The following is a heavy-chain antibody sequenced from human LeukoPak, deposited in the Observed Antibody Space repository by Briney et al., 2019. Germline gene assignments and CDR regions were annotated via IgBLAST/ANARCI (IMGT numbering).Heavy chain of an antibody. Sequence: GGSLRLSCAASGFTFSSYAMSWVRQAPGKGLEWVSAIIGGGGSTYYADSVKGRFTISRDNSKNTLYLQMNSLRAEDTAVYYCAKDHFSGWHMPHEYFQHWGQGTLVTVSS. J-gene: IGHJ1*01. CDR2: IIGGGGST. D-gene: IGHD6-19*01. CDR1: GFTFSSYA. CDR3: AKDHFSGWHMPHEYFQH. V-gene: IGHV3-23*01.